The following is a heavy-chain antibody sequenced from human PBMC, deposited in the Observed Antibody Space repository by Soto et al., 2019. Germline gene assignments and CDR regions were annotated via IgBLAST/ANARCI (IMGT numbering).Heavy chain of an antibody. CDR1: GYSISSGYY. CDR2: IYHSGST. D-gene: IGHD3-3*01. Sequence: SETLSLTCTVSGYSISSGYYWGWIRQPPGKGLEWIGSIYHSGSTYYNPSLKSRVTISVDTSKNQFSLKLSSVTAADTAVYYCARGYLGGLRFLVWLRIGNSFDPSDQGTLGTVS. J-gene: IGHJ5*02. V-gene: IGHV4-38-2*02. CDR3: ARGYLGGLRFLVWLRIGNSFDP.